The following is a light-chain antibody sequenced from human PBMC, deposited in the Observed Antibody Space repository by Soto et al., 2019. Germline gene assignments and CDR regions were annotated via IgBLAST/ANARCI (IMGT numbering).Light chain of an antibody. J-gene: IGKJ4*01. V-gene: IGKV3-11*01. CDR2: DAS. Sequence: ELVLTQSPATLSLSPGGSPTLSCRASQSVSRYLAWYQQKPGQALRLLIYDASKRAAGIPARFSGSGSGTDFTLTISSLEPEDFAVYYCHQRSNWPLTFGGGTKLEIK. CDR3: HQRSNWPLT. CDR1: QSVSRY.